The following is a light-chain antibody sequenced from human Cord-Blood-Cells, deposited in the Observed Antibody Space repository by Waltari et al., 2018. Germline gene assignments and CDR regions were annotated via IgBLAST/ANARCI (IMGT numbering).Light chain of an antibody. CDR2: DAS. CDR1: QSVSSY. Sequence: EIVFTLSPATLSLSPGESATLPCRASQSVSSYLAWYQQKPGQAPRLLIYDASNRATGIPARFSGSGSGTDFTLTISSLEPEDFAVYYCQQRSNWPPLFGPGTKVDIK. V-gene: IGKV3-11*01. J-gene: IGKJ3*01. CDR3: QQRSNWPPL.